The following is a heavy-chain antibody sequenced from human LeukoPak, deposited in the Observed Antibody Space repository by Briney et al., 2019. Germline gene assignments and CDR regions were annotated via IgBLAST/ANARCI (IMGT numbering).Heavy chain of an antibody. V-gene: IGHV3-21*01. Sequence: GGSLRLSCAASGFTFSSYSMNWVRQAPGKGLEWVSSITSSSSYIYYADSVKGRFTISRDNAKNSLYLQMNSLRAEDTAVYYCARGGATTSQFDYWGQGTLVTVSS. J-gene: IGHJ4*02. CDR3: ARGGATTSQFDY. CDR2: ITSSSSYI. CDR1: GFTFSSYS. D-gene: IGHD1-26*01.